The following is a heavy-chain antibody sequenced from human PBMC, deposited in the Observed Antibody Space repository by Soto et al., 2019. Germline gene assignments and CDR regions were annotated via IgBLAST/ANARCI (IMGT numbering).Heavy chain of an antibody. V-gene: IGHV5-51*01. D-gene: IGHD3-10*01. Sequence: PGESLKISCKGSGYSFTSYWIGWVRQMPGKGLEWMGIIYPGDSDTRYNPSFQGQVTISADKSISTAYLQWSSLKASDTAMYYCARPSISGSAIDAFDIWGQGTMVTVSS. CDR3: ARPSISGSAIDAFDI. CDR2: IYPGDSDT. CDR1: GYSFTSYW. J-gene: IGHJ3*02.